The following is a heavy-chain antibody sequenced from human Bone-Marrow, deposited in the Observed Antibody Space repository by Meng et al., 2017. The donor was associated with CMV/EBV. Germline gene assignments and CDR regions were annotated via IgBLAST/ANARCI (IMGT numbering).Heavy chain of an antibody. D-gene: IGHD2-2*01. V-gene: IGHV3-23*01. CDR1: GFPFDDSA. CDR2: IRGSGGGT. J-gene: IGHJ4*02. CDR3: AKALRYCISTTCYSPFDY. Sequence: GGSLRLSCAASGFPFDDSAMGWVRQAPGKGQEWVSVIRGSGGGTYYADSVKGRFTISRDNSKNTLYLQMNSLRAEDTALYYCAKALRYCISTTCYSPFDYWGQGTLVTVSS.